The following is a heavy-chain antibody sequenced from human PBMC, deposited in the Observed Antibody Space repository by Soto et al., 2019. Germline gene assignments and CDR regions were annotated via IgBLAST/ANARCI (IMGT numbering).Heavy chain of an antibody. V-gene: IGHV3-23*01. CDR3: ARHRGNDEAGRNFDP. D-gene: IGHD1-1*01. CDR2: ISGGGYTT. J-gene: IGHJ5*02. CDR1: GFTFSSHA. Sequence: EVQLLESGGGLVQPGGSLRLSCAASGFTFSSHAMSWVRRAPGKGLEWVSVISGGGYTTYYANSVKGRFTISRDNSKNTLYLQMNSLGAEDTALYYCARHRGNDEAGRNFDPWGQGTLVTVSS.